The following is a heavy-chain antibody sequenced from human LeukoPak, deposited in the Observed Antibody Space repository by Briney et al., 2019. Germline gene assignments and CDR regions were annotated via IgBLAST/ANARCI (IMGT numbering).Heavy chain of an antibody. CDR2: ISSSGNSI. D-gene: IGHD3-10*01. J-gene: IGHJ4*02. Sequence: PGGSPRLSCAASGFTFSNYGMNWVRQAPGKGLEWVSHISSSGNSISYADSVKGRFTMSRDNAKNSLYLQMNGLRGEDAAVYYCATRTGTYGSGIEYWGQGTRVTVSS. CDR1: GFTFSNYG. V-gene: IGHV3-48*03. CDR3: ATRTGTYGSGIEY.